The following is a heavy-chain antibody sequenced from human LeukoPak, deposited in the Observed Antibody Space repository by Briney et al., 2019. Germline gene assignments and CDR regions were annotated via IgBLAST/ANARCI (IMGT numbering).Heavy chain of an antibody. Sequence: ASVKVSCKASGYTFTSYGISWVRQAPGQGLEWMGWISAYNGNTNYAQKLQGRVTMTTDTSTSTAYMELRSLRSDDTAVYYCARDKRGQSSGWYDAFDIWGQGAMDTVSS. D-gene: IGHD6-19*01. V-gene: IGHV1-18*01. CDR3: ARDKRGQSSGWYDAFDI. J-gene: IGHJ3*02. CDR2: ISAYNGNT. CDR1: GYTFTSYG.